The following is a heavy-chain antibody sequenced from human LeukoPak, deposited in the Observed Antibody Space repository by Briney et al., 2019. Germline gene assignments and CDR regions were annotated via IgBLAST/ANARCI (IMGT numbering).Heavy chain of an antibody. Sequence: GGSLRLSCVVSGFTFSSYAMSWVRQAPGKGLEWVANIKQDGSEKYYVDSVKGRFTISRDNAKNSLYLQMNSLRAEDTAVYYCAREVGATPIFDYWGQGTLVTVSS. V-gene: IGHV3-7*01. J-gene: IGHJ4*02. CDR3: AREVGATPIFDY. D-gene: IGHD1-26*01. CDR2: IKQDGSEK. CDR1: GFTFSSYA.